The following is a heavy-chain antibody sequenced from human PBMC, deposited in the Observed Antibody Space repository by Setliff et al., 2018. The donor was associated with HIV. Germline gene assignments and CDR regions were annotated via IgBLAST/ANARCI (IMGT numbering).Heavy chain of an antibody. D-gene: IGHD3-16*01. CDR2: ITASSNTI. CDR3: ARDAPTGGIDY. CDR1: GFTFSTHE. J-gene: IGHJ4*02. V-gene: IGHV3-48*03. Sequence: LRLSCVASGFTFSTHEMNWVRQAPGKGLEWVSYITASSNTIYYADSVKGRFTISRDNAKNSLYLQMNSLRAEETAVYYCARDAPTGGIDYWGQGTLVTVSS.